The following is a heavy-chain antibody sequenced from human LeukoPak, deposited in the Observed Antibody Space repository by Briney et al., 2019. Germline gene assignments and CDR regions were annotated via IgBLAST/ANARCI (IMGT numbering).Heavy chain of an antibody. Sequence: SETLSLTCTVSGGSLSSSNYFWSWIRQPPGQELEWIASINYGGTTYYNPSLKSRVTISVDTSKNQFSLRLTSVTAADTAVYLCARYVVYGSGKYYFDYWGQGSLVSVSS. CDR2: INYGGTT. CDR3: ARYVVYGSGKYYFDY. CDR1: GGSLSSSNYF. V-gene: IGHV4-39*01. J-gene: IGHJ4*02. D-gene: IGHD3-10*01.